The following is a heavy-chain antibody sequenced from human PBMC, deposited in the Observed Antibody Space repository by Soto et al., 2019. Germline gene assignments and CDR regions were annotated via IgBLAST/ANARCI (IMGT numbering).Heavy chain of an antibody. CDR2: IYYSGRT. V-gene: IGHV4-59*01. D-gene: IGHD2-2*01. J-gene: IGHJ6*03. CDR1: GGSISSYY. Sequence: QVQLQESGPGLVKPSETLSLTCTVSGGSISSYYWSWIRQPPGKGLEWIGYIYYSGRTNYNPSLKSRVTISVDTSKNQFSLKLSSVTAADTAVYYCARGRPQKGGYCSSTSCYSYYYYYMDVWGKGTTVTVSS. CDR3: ARGRPQKGGYCSSTSCYSYYYYYMDV.